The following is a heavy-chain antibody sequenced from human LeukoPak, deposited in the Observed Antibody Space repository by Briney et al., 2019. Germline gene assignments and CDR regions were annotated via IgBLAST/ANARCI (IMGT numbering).Heavy chain of an antibody. V-gene: IGHV4-4*02. CDR1: GGSISSSNW. CDR2: IYDTGST. Sequence: NPSGTLSLTCAVSGGSISSSNWWSWVRQPPGKGLEWIGSIYDTGSTFYNPSLKSRVIISVDTSKNQFSLKLSSVTAADTAVYYCQSRFLEWLLDYWGQGTLVTVSS. J-gene: IGHJ4*02. D-gene: IGHD3-3*01. CDR3: QSRFLEWLLDY.